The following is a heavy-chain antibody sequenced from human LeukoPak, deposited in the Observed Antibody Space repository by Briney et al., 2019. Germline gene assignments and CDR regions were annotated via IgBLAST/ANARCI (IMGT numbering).Heavy chain of an antibody. D-gene: IGHD6-19*01. V-gene: IGHV4-34*01. Sequence: SSETLSLTCAVYGGSFSGYYWSWIRQPPGKGLEWIGEINHSGSTNYNPSLKSRATISVDTSKNQFSLKLSSVTAADTAVYYCARPFSSGWLDYWGQGTLVTVSS. CDR1: GGSFSGYY. CDR3: ARPFSSGWLDY. CDR2: INHSGST. J-gene: IGHJ4*02.